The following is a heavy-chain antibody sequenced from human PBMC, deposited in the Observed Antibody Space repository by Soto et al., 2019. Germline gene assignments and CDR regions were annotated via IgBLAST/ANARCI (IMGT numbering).Heavy chain of an antibody. V-gene: IGHV3-33*01. J-gene: IGHJ4*02. CDR1: GFTFSSYG. Sequence: QVQLVESGGGVVQPGRSLRLSCAASGFTFSSYGMHWVRQAPGTGLEWVAVIWYDGSNKYYADSVKGRFTISRDNSKNTLYLQMNSLRAEDTAVYYCAREAARAPFDYWGQGTLVTVSS. CDR2: IWYDGSNK. D-gene: IGHD6-6*01. CDR3: AREAARAPFDY.